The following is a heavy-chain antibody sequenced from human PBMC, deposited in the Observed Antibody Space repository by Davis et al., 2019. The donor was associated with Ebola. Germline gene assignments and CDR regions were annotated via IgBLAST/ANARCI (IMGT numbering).Heavy chain of an antibody. CDR3: ASNIVAAPQGGNWFDP. Sequence: SVKVSCKASGGTFSSYAISWVRQAPGQGLEWMGGIIPILGIANYAQKFQGRVTITADKSTSTAYMELSSLRSEDTAVYYCASNIVAAPQGGNWFDPWGQGTLVSVSS. CDR2: IIPILGIA. V-gene: IGHV1-69*10. D-gene: IGHD2-21*01. J-gene: IGHJ5*02. CDR1: GGTFSSYA.